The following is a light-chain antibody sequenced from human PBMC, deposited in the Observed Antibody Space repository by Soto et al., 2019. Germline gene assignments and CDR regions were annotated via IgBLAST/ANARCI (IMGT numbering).Light chain of an antibody. Sequence: AIQMTQSPSSLSASVGDRVTITCRASQDIGNNLGWYQQKPGKAPRYLIDAISRLQSGVPARFSGSGSGTDFTLTISSLQPEDFASYYCLQDYIYPWTFGQGTKVEIK. V-gene: IGKV1-6*01. CDR3: LQDYIYPWT. CDR1: QDIGNN. J-gene: IGKJ1*01. CDR2: AIS.